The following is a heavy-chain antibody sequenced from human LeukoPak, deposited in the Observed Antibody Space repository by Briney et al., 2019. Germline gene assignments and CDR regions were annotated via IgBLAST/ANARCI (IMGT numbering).Heavy chain of an antibody. D-gene: IGHD5-18*01. J-gene: IGHJ4*02. Sequence: ASVKVSCKASGYTFTSYDINWVRQATGQGLEWMGRVDPEDGETIYAEKFQGRVTITTDTSTDTAYMEVSSLRSEDTAVYYCATSGKIQLWFVSDYWGQGTLVTVSS. CDR3: ATSGKIQLWFVSDY. CDR1: GYTFTSYD. V-gene: IGHV1-69-2*01. CDR2: VDPEDGET.